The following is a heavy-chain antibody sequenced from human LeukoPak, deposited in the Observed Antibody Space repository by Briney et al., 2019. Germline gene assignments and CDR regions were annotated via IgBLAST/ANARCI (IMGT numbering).Heavy chain of an antibody. V-gene: IGHV3-11*04. D-gene: IGHD2/OR15-2a*01. CDR1: GGSFSGYY. CDR3: ARGRPYITNPFSTTMYYYYMDV. J-gene: IGHJ6*03. CDR2: ISSSGSTI. Sequence: LSLTCAVYGGSFSGYYWSWIRQPPGKGLEWVSYISSSGSTIYYADSVKGRFTISRDNAKNSLYLQMNSLRAEDTAVYYCARGRPYITNPFSTTMYYYYMDVWGKGTTVTVSS.